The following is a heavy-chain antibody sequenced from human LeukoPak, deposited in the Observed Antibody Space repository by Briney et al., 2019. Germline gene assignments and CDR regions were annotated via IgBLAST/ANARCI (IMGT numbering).Heavy chain of an antibody. D-gene: IGHD6-6*01. CDR2: ITPYNGNT. V-gene: IGHV1-18*01. CDR1: GYTFTNFG. CDR3: ARGSGILPYSTSYYYYYMDV. J-gene: IGHJ6*03. Sequence: GASVKVSCKASGYTFTNFGISWVRQAPGQGLEWMGWITPYNGNTNYAQKLQGRVTLTTDTSTSTAYMELSRLRSDDTAVYYCARGSGILPYSTSYYYYYMDVWGKGTTVTISS.